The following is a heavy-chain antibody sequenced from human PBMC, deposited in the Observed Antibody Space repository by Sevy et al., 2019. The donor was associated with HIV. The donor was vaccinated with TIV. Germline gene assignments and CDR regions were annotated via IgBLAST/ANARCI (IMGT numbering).Heavy chain of an antibody. V-gene: IGHV3-23*01. J-gene: IGHJ4*02. CDR2: ISFSGSKT. D-gene: IGHD3-3*01. CDR3: AKAPFMDFWNDYYSFYFDF. Sequence: GGSLRLSCAAAGFNFNNYAMTWVRQAPGKGLEWVSGISFSGSKTYYAESVKGRFSISGDPSKNTLYVQMNNVRVEDTAVYFCAKAPFMDFWNDYYSFYFDFWGQGTLVTVSS. CDR1: GFNFNNYA.